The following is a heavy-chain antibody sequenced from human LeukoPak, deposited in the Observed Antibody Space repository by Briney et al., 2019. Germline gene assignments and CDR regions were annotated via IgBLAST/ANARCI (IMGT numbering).Heavy chain of an antibody. Sequence: PSETLSLTCAVSGFFISSGYYWGWIRQPPGKGLEWIASIYRNGNTFYNPSLQSRVTISVDTSRNQISLQLGSATAADTAVYYCASAYSRTPGDYYFDSWGQGTVVTVSS. CDR1: GFFISSGYY. CDR2: IYRNGNT. J-gene: IGHJ4*02. CDR3: ASAYSRTPGDYYFDS. D-gene: IGHD4-11*01. V-gene: IGHV4-38-2*01.